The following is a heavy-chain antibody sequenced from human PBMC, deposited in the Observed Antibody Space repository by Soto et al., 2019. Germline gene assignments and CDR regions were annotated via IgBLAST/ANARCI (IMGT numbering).Heavy chain of an antibody. CDR1: GGTFSSYA. CDR3: ASYPVAAAARDYYYYGMDV. Sequence: QVQLVQSGAEVKKPGSSVKVSCKASGGTFSSYAISWVRQAPGQGLEWMGGIIPIFGTANYAQKFQGRVTITADESTSTAYMELSSLRSEDTAVYYCASYPVAAAARDYYYYGMDVWDQGTTVTVSS. V-gene: IGHV1-69*12. J-gene: IGHJ6*02. CDR2: IIPIFGTA. D-gene: IGHD6-13*01.